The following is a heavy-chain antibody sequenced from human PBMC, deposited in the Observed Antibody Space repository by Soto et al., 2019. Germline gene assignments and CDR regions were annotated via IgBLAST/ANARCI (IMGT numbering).Heavy chain of an antibody. Sequence: ASVKVSCKASGYTFTSYGISWVRQAPGQGLEWMGWISAYNGNTNYAQKLQGRVTMTTDTSTSTAYMELRSLRSDDTAVYYCARAGTLIVVVIHDTYFDYWGQGTLVTVSS. D-gene: IGHD3-22*01. CDR3: ARAGTLIVVVIHDTYFDY. J-gene: IGHJ4*02. CDR2: ISAYNGNT. CDR1: GYTFTSYG. V-gene: IGHV1-18*01.